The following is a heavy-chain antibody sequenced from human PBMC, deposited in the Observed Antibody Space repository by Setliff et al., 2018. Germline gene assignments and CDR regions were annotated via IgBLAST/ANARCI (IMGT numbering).Heavy chain of an antibody. CDR3: ARDTFWSGYYPIDY. CDR2: ISGTSSRI. V-gene: IGHV3-23*01. J-gene: IGHJ4*02. D-gene: IGHD3-3*01. CDR1: GFTFSSYA. Sequence: GGSLRLSCAASGFTFSSYAMTWVRQAPGKGLEWVSTISGTSSRIDYADSVKGRFTVSRDNSRHTLYLQMNSLGAEDTAVYYCARDTFWSGYYPIDYWGQGILVTVSS.